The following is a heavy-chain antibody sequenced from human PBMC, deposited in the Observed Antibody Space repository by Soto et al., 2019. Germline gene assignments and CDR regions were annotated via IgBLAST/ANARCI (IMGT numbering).Heavy chain of an antibody. V-gene: IGHV3-30*18. J-gene: IGHJ4*02. CDR3: AKDSYYHDTSGYYIFDY. D-gene: IGHD3-22*01. CDR2: MSYDVNNE. CDR1: GFTFSSYG. Sequence: QVQLVESGGGVVQPGRSLRLSCAASGFTFSSYGMHWVRQAPDKGLEWVAHMSYDVNNEHYTDSVKGRFTISRDNSKNTLYLQMNSPRAEDTAVYYCAKDSYYHDTSGYYIFDYWGQRTLVTVSS.